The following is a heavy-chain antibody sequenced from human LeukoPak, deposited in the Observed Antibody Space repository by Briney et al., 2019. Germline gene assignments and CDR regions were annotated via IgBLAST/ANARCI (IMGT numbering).Heavy chain of an antibody. CDR3: ARVGTVVVPAASYYYYGMDV. CDR1: GFTFSSYS. V-gene: IGHV3-21*01. J-gene: IGHJ6*04. CDR2: ISSSSSYI. Sequence: GGSLRLSCAASGFTFSSYSMNWVRQAPGKGLEWVSSISSSSSYIYYADSVKGRFTISRDNAKNSLYLQMNSLRAEDTAVYCCARVGTVVVPAASYYYYGMDVWGKGTTVTVSS. D-gene: IGHD2-2*01.